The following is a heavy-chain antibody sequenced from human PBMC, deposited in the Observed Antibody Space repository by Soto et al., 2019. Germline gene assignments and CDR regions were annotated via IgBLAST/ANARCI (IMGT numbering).Heavy chain of an antibody. CDR1: GFTFSSYE. Sequence: GGSLRLSCAASGFTFSSYEMNWVRQGPGKGLEWVSRISSGGGTIYYADSVKGRFYISRDNAKNSLYLQMTSLRAEDKAVYYCARDQGIMDYWGQGTLVTVSS. V-gene: IGHV3-48*03. J-gene: IGHJ4*02. D-gene: IGHD3-16*01. CDR3: ARDQGIMDY. CDR2: ISSGGGTI.